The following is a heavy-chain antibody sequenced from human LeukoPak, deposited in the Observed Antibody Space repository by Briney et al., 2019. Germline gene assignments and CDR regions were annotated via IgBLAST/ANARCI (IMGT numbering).Heavy chain of an antibody. Sequence: GGSLRLSCEASGFTFSRYWMSWVRQAPGKGLEWVANIKQDESEKYYVDSVKGRFTISRDNSKNTLYLQMNSLRAEDTAVYYCARLSTRISCFGLDIWGQGTTVTVSS. CDR1: GFTFSRYW. CDR2: IKQDESEK. V-gene: IGHV3-7*01. J-gene: IGHJ3*02. CDR3: ARLSTRISCFGLDI. D-gene: IGHD2-2*01.